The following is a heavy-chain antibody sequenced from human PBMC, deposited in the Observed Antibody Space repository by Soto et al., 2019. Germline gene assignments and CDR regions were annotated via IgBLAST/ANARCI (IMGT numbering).Heavy chain of an antibody. CDR1: GFIFSSYG. CDR3: AKDWYGDYFYYTLDV. V-gene: IGHV3-30*18. CDR2: ISYDGSNK. J-gene: IGHJ6*02. Sequence: GGSLRLSCAASGFIFSSYGMHWVRQAPGKGLEWVAVISYDGSNKYYADSVKGRFTISRDNSKNTLYVQMDSLSAEDTAVYYCAKDWYGDYFYYTLDVWGHGTTVTVSS. D-gene: IGHD3-10*01.